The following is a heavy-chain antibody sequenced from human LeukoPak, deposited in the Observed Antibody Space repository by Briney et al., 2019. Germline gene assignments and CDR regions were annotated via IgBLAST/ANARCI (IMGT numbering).Heavy chain of an antibody. J-gene: IGHJ4*02. D-gene: IGHD3-9*01. V-gene: IGHV3-23*01. CDR3: ARGSLLRYFDWLLYHPYFDY. CDR1: GFIFSSYA. CDR2: ISGSGGRT. Sequence: GGSLRLSCAASGFIFSSYAMSWVRQAPGKGLEWVSAISGSGGRTYHTDSVKGRFTISRDNAKNSLYLQMNSLRAEDTAVYYCARGSLLRYFDWLLYHPYFDYWGQGTLVTVSS.